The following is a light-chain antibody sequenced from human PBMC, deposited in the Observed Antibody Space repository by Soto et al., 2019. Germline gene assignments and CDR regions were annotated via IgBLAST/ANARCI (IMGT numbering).Light chain of an antibody. CDR2: LNSDGSH. CDR3: QTWGTGIAV. J-gene: IGLJ7*01. V-gene: IGLV4-69*01. Sequence: QSVLTQSPSASASLGASVKLTCTLNSGHSSYAIAWHQQQPEKGPRYLMKLNSDGSHSKGDGIPDRFSGSSSGAERYLTISSLQSEDEADYYCQTWGTGIAVFGGGTQLTVL. CDR1: SGHSSYA.